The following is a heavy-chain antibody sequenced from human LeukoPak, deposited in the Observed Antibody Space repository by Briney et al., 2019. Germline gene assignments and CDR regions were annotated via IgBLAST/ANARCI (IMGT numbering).Heavy chain of an antibody. J-gene: IGHJ5*02. V-gene: IGHV1-2*02. CDR2: INPNSGGT. Sequence: ASVKVSCKASGYSFTDFYMHWVRQAPGQGLEWMEGINPNSGGTSSAQKFQGRVTMTRDTSITTVYMEVNWLTSDDTAIYYCARADRLHGGPYLIGPWGQGTLVTVSS. CDR1: GYSFTDFY. D-gene: IGHD2-21*01. CDR3: ARADRLHGGPYLIGP.